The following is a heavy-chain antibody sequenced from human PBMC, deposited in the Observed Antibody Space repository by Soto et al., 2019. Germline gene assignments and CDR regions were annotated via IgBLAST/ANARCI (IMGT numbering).Heavy chain of an antibody. V-gene: IGHV2-5*01. D-gene: IGHD4-17*01. CDR2: IYWNDDK. CDR1: GFSLSTSMVV. J-gene: IGHJ1*01. Sequence: SGPTRVNPPQTLTLTCTFSGFSLSTSMVVVGCILQPPGKALEWLALIYWNDDKRYSPSLKSRLTITKDTSKNQVVLTMTNMEPVETPTYSCQHHGHGDYGFECFHTWGQCTMVTVSS. CDR3: QHHGHGDYGFECFHT.